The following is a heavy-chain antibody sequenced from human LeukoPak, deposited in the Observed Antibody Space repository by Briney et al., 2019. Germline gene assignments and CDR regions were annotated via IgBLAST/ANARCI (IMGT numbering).Heavy chain of an antibody. CDR1: GGSISSYY. J-gene: IGHJ5*02. CDR2: IYYSGSA. Sequence: PSETLSLTCTVSGGSISSYYWSWIRQPPGKGLEWIGYIYYSGSANYNPSLKSQVTISVDTSKNQFSLKLSSVTAADTAVYYCARAWMVRGVTRFDPWGQGTLVTVSS. D-gene: IGHD3-10*01. CDR3: ARAWMVRGVTRFDP. V-gene: IGHV4-59*12.